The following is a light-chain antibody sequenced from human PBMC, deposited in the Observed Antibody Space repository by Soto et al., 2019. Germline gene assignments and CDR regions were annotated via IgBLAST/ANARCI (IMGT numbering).Light chain of an antibody. CDR2: EVS. J-gene: IGKJ1*01. V-gene: IGKV2-29*03. Sequence: ILMTQTPLSLSIIPGQTASISCKSSQSFLHSDGKTYFYWYVQKAGQAPQPLIYEVSNRFSGVPERFSGSGSRTDFTLKISRVEADDVGIYYCMQAIDIPWTFGQGTKVDI. CDR3: MQAIDIPWT. CDR1: QSFLHSDGKTY.